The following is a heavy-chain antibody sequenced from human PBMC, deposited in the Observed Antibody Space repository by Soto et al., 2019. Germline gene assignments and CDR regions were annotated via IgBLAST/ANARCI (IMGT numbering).Heavy chain of an antibody. J-gene: IGHJ5*02. Sequence: GGSLRLSCAASGFTFSSYAMHWVRQAPGKGLEWVAVISYDGSNKYYADSVKGRFTISRDNSKNTLYLQMNSLRAEDTAVYYCARDQDAHSGGSYWGWFDPWGQGTLVTVSS. CDR3: ARDQDAHSGGSYWGWFDP. CDR2: ISYDGSNK. V-gene: IGHV3-30-3*01. D-gene: IGHD2-15*01. CDR1: GFTFSSYA.